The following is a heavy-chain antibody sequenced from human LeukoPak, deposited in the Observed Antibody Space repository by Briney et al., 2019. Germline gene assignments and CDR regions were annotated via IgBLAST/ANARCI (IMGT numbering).Heavy chain of an antibody. D-gene: IGHD3-3*01. CDR3: ARLVGSGYFYYFGY. J-gene: IGHJ4*02. CDR2: IYYSGST. CDR1: GGSISSYY. V-gene: IGHV4-59*08. Sequence: SETLSLTCTVSGGSISSYYWSWIRQPPGKGLERIGYIYYSGSTNYNPSLKSRVTISVDTSKNQFSLKLSSVTAADTAVYYCARLVGSGYFYYFGYWGQGTLVTVSS.